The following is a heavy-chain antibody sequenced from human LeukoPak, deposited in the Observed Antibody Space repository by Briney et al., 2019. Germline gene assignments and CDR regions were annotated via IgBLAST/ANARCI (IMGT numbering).Heavy chain of an antibody. CDR1: GFTFSSYE. J-gene: IGHJ6*03. V-gene: IGHV3-48*03. Sequence: QTGGSLRLSCAASGFTFSSYEMNWVRQAPGKGLEWVSYISSSGSTIYYAGSVKGRFTISRDNAKNSLYLQMNSLRAEDTAVYYCARDAPYYYYMDVWGKGTTVTISS. CDR2: ISSSGSTI. CDR3: ARDAPYYYYMDV.